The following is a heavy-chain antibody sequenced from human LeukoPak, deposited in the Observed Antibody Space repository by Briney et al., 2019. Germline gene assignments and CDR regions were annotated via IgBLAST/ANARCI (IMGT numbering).Heavy chain of an antibody. Sequence: SETLSLTYAASGASASTTNCFCHWIRQPAGKGLEWIGRIYASGNTDYNPSLKSRVTMSLDTSKNQFSLNITRVAAVGSAGYFCARYREGDNCVPHDLYIWGQGTVVTVSS. CDR1: GASASTTNCF. J-gene: IGHJ3*02. V-gene: IGHV4-61*02. CDR2: IYASGNT. D-gene: IGHD5-24*01. CDR3: ARYREGDNCVPHDLYI.